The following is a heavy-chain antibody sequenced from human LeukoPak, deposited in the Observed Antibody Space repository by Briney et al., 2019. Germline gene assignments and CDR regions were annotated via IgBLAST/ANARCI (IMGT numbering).Heavy chain of an antibody. CDR3: ARDKWEHTDAFDI. J-gene: IGHJ3*02. V-gene: IGHV4-4*08. D-gene: IGHD1-26*01. CDR1: GGSISSYY. CDR2: IYTSGST. Sequence: SETLSLTCTVSGGSISSYYWSWIRQPPGKGLEWIGRIYTSGSTNYNPSLKSRVTISVDTSKNQFSLKLSFVTAADTAVYYCARDKWEHTDAFDIWGQGTMVTVSS.